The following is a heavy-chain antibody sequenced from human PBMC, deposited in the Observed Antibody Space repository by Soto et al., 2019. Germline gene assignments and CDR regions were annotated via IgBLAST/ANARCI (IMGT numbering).Heavy chain of an antibody. V-gene: IGHV1-69*13. Sequence: AVKVSCKASGGTFSSYAISWVRQAPGQGLEWMGGIIPIFGTANYAQKFQGRVTITADESTSTAYMELSSLRSEDTAVYYCARDRGYSSSRGWFDPWGQGTLVTVSS. CDR1: GGTFSSYA. J-gene: IGHJ5*02. D-gene: IGHD6-6*01. CDR2: IIPIFGTA. CDR3: ARDRGYSSSRGWFDP.